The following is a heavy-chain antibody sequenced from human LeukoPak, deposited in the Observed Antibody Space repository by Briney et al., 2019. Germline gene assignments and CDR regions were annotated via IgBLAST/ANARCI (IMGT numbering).Heavy chain of an antibody. J-gene: IGHJ6*02. V-gene: IGHV3-30*03. Sequence: GGSLRLSCAASGFTFTNYGMHWVRQAPGKGLEWVALLSYDGSNKYYADSVKGRFTISRDNSKNTLYLEMNSLRPEDTAVYYCARDRRGMDVWGQGTTVTVSS. CDR2: LSYDGSNK. CDR1: GFTFTNYG. CDR3: ARDRRGMDV.